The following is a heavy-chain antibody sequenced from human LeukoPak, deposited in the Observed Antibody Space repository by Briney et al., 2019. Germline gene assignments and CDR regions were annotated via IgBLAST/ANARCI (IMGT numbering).Heavy chain of an antibody. V-gene: IGHV3-30*02. Sequence: GGSLRLSCAASGFTFSSCGMHWVRQAPGKGLEWVAFIRYDGSNKYYADSVKGRFTISRDNSKNTLYLQMNSLRAEDTAVYYCAKIMEMATIQDYWGQGTLVTVSS. CDR1: GFTFSSCG. D-gene: IGHD5-24*01. CDR3: AKIMEMATIQDY. J-gene: IGHJ4*02. CDR2: IRYDGSNK.